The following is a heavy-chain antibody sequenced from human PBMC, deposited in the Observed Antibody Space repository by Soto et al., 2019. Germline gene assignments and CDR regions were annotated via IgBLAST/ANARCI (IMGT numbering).Heavy chain of an antibody. D-gene: IGHD2-2*01. V-gene: IGHV1-69*01. J-gene: IGHJ5*02. CDR3: ARVATSCYDVCCCWFDH. Sequence: QVQLVQSGAEVKKPGSSGKVSCKASGGTFSSYAISWVRQAPGQGLEWLGGIIPIFGTANYAQKFQGRVTITADESTSTGYMELSSLRSEDTAVYYCARVATSCYDVCCCWFDHWGQGTLVTVSS. CDR2: IIPIFGTA. CDR1: GGTFSSYA.